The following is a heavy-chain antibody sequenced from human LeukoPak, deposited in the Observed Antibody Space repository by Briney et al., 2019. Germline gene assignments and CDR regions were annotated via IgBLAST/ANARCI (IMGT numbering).Heavy chain of an antibody. J-gene: IGHJ4*02. CDR1: GFTFTDYY. CDR2: ISSSSSYA. V-gene: IGHV3-11*06. CDR3: ARDEVAAAGNDY. D-gene: IGHD6-13*01. Sequence: PGGSLRLSCVPSGFTFTDYYMSCIRHAPGEGREWGSYISSSSSYANYADSVKGRFTISRDNAKNSLYLQMNSLRAEDTAVYYCARDEVAAAGNDYWGQGTLVTVSS.